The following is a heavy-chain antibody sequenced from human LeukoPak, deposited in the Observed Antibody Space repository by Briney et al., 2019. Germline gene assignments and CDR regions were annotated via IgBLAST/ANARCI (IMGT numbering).Heavy chain of an antibody. J-gene: IGHJ4*02. Sequence: PSETLSLTCTVSGGSISSSSYYWGWIRQPPGKGLEWIGSIYYSGSTYCNPSLKSRVTISVDTSKNQFSLKLSSVTAADTAVYYCARLGPRYFDYWGQGTLVTVSS. CDR2: IYYSGST. CDR3: ARLGPRYFDY. D-gene: IGHD3-16*01. V-gene: IGHV4-39*01. CDR1: GGSISSSSYY.